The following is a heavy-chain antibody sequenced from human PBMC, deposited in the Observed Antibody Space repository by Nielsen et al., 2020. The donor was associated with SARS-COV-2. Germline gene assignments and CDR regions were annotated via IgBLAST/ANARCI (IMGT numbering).Heavy chain of an antibody. CDR3: ARDPPRGCSGGSCYRLGLQGMDV. CDR2: ISSSGSTI. J-gene: IGHJ6*02. Sequence: WIRQPPGKGLEWVSYISSSGSTIYYADSVKGRFTISRDNAKNSLYLQMNSLRAEDTAMYYCARDPPRGCSGGSCYRLGLQGMDVWGQGTTVTVSS. V-gene: IGHV3-11*01. D-gene: IGHD2-15*01.